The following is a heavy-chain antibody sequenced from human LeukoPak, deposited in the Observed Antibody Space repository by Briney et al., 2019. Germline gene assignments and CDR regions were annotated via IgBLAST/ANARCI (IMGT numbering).Heavy chain of an antibody. Sequence: ASVKVSCKASGGTFSSYAISWVRQAPGQGLEWMGRIIPILGIANYAQKFQGRVTIAADKSTSTAYMELSSLRSEDTAVYYCARADGYSSGLNWFDPWGQGTLVTVSS. D-gene: IGHD6-19*01. CDR1: GGTFSSYA. J-gene: IGHJ5*02. CDR3: ARADGYSSGLNWFDP. CDR2: IIPILGIA. V-gene: IGHV1-69*04.